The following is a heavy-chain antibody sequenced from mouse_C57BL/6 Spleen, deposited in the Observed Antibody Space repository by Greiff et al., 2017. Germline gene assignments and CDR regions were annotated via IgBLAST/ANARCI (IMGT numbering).Heavy chain of an antibody. CDR3: TTGYYGSSSAWFAY. CDR2: IDPEDGDT. D-gene: IGHD1-1*01. J-gene: IGHJ3*01. V-gene: IGHV14-1*01. Sequence: VQLQQSGAELVRPGASVKLSCTASGFNIKDYYMHWVKQRPEQGLEWIGRIDPEDGDTEYAPKFQGKATMTADTSSNTSYLQLSNLTSEDTAVYYCTTGYYGSSSAWFAYWGQGTLVTVSA. CDR1: GFNIKDYY.